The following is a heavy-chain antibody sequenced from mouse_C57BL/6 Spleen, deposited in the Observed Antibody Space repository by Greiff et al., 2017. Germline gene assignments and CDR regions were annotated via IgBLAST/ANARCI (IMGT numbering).Heavy chain of an antibody. CDR3: TRAYYGYDGFAY. CDR1: GFTFSSYA. V-gene: IGHV5-9-1*02. D-gene: IGHD2-9*01. Sequence: EVQVVESGEGLVKPGGSLKLSCAASGFTFSSYAMSWVRQTPEKRLEWVAYISSGGDYIYYADTVKGRFTISRDNARNTLYLQMSSLKSEDTAMYYCTRAYYGYDGFAYWGQGTLVTVSA. J-gene: IGHJ3*01. CDR2: ISSGGDYI.